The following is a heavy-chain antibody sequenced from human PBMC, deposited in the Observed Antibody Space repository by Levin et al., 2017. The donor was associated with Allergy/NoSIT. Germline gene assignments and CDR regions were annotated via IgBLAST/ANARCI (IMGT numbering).Heavy chain of an antibody. CDR2: ISSSGSTI. D-gene: IGHD2-2*01. J-gene: IGHJ4*02. CDR1: GFTFSDYY. V-gene: IGHV3-11*01. CDR3: ERFEGGVVPAATVDY. Sequence: GGSLRLSCAASGFTFSDYYMSWIRQAPGKGLEWVSYISSSGSTIYYADSVKGRFTISRDNAKNSLYLQMNSLRAEDTAVYYCERFEGGVVPAATVDYWGQGTLVTVSS.